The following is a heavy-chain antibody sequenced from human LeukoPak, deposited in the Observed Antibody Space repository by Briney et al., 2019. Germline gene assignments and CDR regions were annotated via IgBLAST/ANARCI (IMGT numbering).Heavy chain of an antibody. V-gene: IGHV3-23*01. CDR3: ARVKVAGSPSSPLDY. D-gene: IGHD6-19*01. CDR2: ISGSGGST. J-gene: IGHJ4*02. Sequence: PGGSLRLSCAASGFTFSSYGMSWVRQAPGKGLEWVSAISGSGGSTYYADSVKGRFTISRDNAKNSLYLQMNSLRAEDTAVYYCARVKVAGSPSSPLDYWGQGTLVTVSS. CDR1: GFTFSSYG.